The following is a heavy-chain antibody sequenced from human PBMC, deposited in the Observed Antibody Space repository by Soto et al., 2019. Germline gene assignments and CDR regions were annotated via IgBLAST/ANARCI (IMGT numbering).Heavy chain of an antibody. Sequence: QVQLQETGPGLVKPSGTLSLTCAVSSGSISSSNWWNWVRQPPGKELEWIGEIHHSGLIKYNPSLKSRVTISVDKSKNQFSLKLSSVTAADTAVYYCARERLTGGGAFDIWGQGTMVTVSS. CDR3: ARERLTGGGAFDI. CDR2: IHHSGLI. CDR1: SGSISSSNW. J-gene: IGHJ3*02. V-gene: IGHV4-4*02. D-gene: IGHD6-25*01.